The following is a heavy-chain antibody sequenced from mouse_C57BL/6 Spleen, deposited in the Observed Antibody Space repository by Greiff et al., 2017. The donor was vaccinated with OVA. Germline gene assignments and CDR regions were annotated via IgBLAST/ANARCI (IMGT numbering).Heavy chain of an antibody. CDR3: ARGGFYYDYEGWFAY. D-gene: IGHD2-4*01. Sequence: QVQLKESGAELVKPGASVKLSCKASGYTFTSYWMHWVKQRPGRGLEWIGRIDPNSGGTKYNEKFKSKATLTVDKPSSTAYMQLSSLTSEDSAVYYCARGGFYYDYEGWFAYWGQGTLVTVSA. J-gene: IGHJ3*01. V-gene: IGHV1-72*01. CDR2: IDPNSGGT. CDR1: GYTFTSYW.